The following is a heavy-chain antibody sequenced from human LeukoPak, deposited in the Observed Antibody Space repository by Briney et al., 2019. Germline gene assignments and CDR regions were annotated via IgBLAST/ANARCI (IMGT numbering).Heavy chain of an antibody. CDR1: GFTFSSYS. D-gene: IGHD2-2*01. CDR3: AREGEYQLLFDY. CDR2: ISSSSSYI. Sequence: PGGSLRLSCAASGFTFSSYSINWVRQAPGKGLEWVSSISSSSSYIYYADSVEGRFTISRDNDKNSMYLQMNSLRAEDTAVYYCAREGEYQLLFDYWGQGTLVTVSS. J-gene: IGHJ4*02. V-gene: IGHV3-21*01.